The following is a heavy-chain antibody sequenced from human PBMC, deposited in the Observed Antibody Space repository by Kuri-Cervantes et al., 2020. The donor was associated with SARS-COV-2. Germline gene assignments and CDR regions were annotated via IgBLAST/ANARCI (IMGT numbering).Heavy chain of an antibody. V-gene: IGHV3-53*01. D-gene: IGHD5-18*01. Sequence: GGSLRLSCAASGFAVRNTYMAWVRQAPGKGLECVSVIYSGGNTYYADSVKGRFTISRDSSKNTLYLQMNSLGAEDTAVYYCARAKSPNAALVPADYWGQGTLVTVSS. J-gene: IGHJ4*02. CDR1: GFAVRNTY. CDR3: ARAKSPNAALVPADY. CDR2: IYSGGNT.